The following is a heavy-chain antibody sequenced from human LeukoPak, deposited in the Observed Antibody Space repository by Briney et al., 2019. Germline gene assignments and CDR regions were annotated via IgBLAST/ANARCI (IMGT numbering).Heavy chain of an antibody. D-gene: IGHD6-13*01. CDR3: ARDSGAAGRVEDYYGMDV. J-gene: IGHJ6*02. Sequence: GGSLRLSCAASGFTFSSYAMHWVRQAPGKGLEWVAVISSDGSNKYYPDSVKGRFNISRDNSQNTLYLQMNMLRAEDTAVYYCARDSGAAGRVEDYYGMDVWGQGTTVTVSS. V-gene: IGHV3-30-3*01. CDR2: ISSDGSNK. CDR1: GFTFSSYA.